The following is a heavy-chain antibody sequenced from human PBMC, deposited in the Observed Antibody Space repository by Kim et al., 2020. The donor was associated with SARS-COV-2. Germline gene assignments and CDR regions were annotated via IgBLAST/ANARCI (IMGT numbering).Heavy chain of an antibody. CDR3: ARSWWGGYFDY. V-gene: IGHV4-61*02. Sequence: SETLSLTCTVSGGSISSGSYYWSWIRQPAGQGLEWIWRIYTSGSTNYNPSRKSRVTISVATSKNQFSLKLSSVTAADTAGYYCARSWWGGYFDYWGQGTLVTVSS. CDR2: IYTSGST. D-gene: IGHD2-15*01. J-gene: IGHJ4*02. CDR1: GGSISSGSYY.